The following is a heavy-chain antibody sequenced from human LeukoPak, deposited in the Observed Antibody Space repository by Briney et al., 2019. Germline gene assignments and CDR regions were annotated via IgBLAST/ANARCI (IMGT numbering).Heavy chain of an antibody. J-gene: IGHJ6*02. D-gene: IGHD3-16*01. CDR1: GYTFTSYY. V-gene: IGHV1-46*01. CDR2: INPSGGST. Sequence: ASVKVSCKASGYTFTSYYMHWVRQAPGQGLEWMGIINPSGGSTSYAQKFQGRVTTTRDTSTSTVYMELSSLRSEDTAVYYCAFGGGATAHHGNIREYYGMDVWGQGTTVTVSS. CDR3: AFGGGATAHHGNIREYYGMDV.